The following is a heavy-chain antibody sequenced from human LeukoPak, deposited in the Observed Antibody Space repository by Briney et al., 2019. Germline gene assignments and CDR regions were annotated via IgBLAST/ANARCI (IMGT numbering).Heavy chain of an antibody. V-gene: IGHV3-53*01. Sequence: GGSLRLSCAASGFTVSNNFMYWVRQAPGKGLEWVSVIHSGGNTLYADSVEGRFTISRDNFKNTVYLQMSSLRAEDTAVYYCAREDNRGVYDDGFDIWGQGTMVTVSS. CDR2: IHSGGNT. CDR3: AREDNRGVYDDGFDI. D-gene: IGHD5/OR15-5a*01. CDR1: GFTVSNNF. J-gene: IGHJ3*02.